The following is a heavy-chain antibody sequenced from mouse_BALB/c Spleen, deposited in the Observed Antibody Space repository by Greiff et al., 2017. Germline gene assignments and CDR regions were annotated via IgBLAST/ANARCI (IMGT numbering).Heavy chain of an antibody. CDR1: GYTFTSYY. V-gene: IGHV1S81*02. CDR2: INPSNGGT. D-gene: IGHD1-1*01. Sequence: QVQLKQSGAELVKPGASVKLSCKASGYTFTSYYMYWVKQRPGQGLEWIGEINPSNGGTNFNEKFKSKATLTVDKSSSTAYMQLSSLTSEDSAVYYCTREGFDYYGSSWFAYWGQGTLVTVSA. J-gene: IGHJ3*01. CDR3: TREGFDYYGSSWFAY.